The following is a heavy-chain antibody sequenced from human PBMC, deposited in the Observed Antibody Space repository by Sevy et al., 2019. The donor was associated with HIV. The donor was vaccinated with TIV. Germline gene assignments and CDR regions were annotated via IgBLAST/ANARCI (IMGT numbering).Heavy chain of an antibody. CDR3: VRAIGTADSF. V-gene: IGHV3-7*01. J-gene: IGHJ4*02. CDR1: GFSLSRYW. Sequence: GGSLRLSCGASGFSLSRYWMLWVRQSPGKGLEWVANINEDGSEKYYLESVKGRFTISRDNAQNSVYLQMNNLRVDDTAVYYCVRAIGTADSFRGQGTLVTVSS. CDR2: INEDGSEK. D-gene: IGHD2-2*01.